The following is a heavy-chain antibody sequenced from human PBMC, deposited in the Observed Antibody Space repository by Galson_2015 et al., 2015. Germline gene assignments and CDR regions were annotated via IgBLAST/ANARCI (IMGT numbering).Heavy chain of an antibody. CDR1: GYTFTNYA. CDR2: INGGNRNT. V-gene: IGHV1-3*01. D-gene: IGHD3-22*01. CDR3: ARSIRVTTRSYDYYYGMDV. J-gene: IGHJ6*02. Sequence: SVKVSCKASGYTFTNYAIYWVRQAPGQSLEWMGRINGGNRNTKYSQKFQGRVTITRDTSATTAYMEVTSLRSEDTAVYYCARSIRVTTRSYDYYYGMDVWGQETTVTVSS.